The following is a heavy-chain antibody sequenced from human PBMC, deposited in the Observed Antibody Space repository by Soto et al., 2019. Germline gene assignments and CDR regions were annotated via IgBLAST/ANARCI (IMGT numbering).Heavy chain of an antibody. CDR1: GGSVSSESHY. Sequence: ASETLSLTCTVSGGSVSSESHYWSWIRQTPGKGLEWIGYIYYTGSTNYNPSLKGRVTISVDTSKNQFSLRLSSVTAADSAVYYCATTDSVGYYPYCGQGTLVTVS. CDR2: IYYTGST. V-gene: IGHV4-61*01. J-gene: IGHJ4*02. CDR3: ATTDSVGYYPY. D-gene: IGHD3-22*01.